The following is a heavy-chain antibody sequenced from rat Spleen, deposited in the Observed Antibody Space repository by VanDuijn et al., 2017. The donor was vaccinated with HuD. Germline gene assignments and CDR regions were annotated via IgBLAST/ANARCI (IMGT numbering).Heavy chain of an antibody. Sequence: QVQVKESGPGLVQPSQTLSLTCTVSGFSLTINGVSWVRQPPGKGLEWIAPISTGGNTYYNSALRSRLSISRDTSKSQVFLNVNSLQTEDTATYFCIRESLPGYNSHWFVYWGQGTLVTVSS. CDR3: IRESLPGYNSHWFVY. J-gene: IGHJ3*01. CDR1: GFSLTING. V-gene: IGHV2S12*01. D-gene: IGHD1-4*01. CDR2: ISTGGNT.